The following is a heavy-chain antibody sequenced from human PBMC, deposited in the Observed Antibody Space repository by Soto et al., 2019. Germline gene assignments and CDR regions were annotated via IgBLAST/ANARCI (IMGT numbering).Heavy chain of an antibody. V-gene: IGHV3-23*01. D-gene: IGHD2-2*01. CDR2: ITGGGTT. J-gene: IGHJ5*02. CDR3: AKHRDCSRSTCPTGHWFDP. Sequence: HPGGSLRLSCAASGFTFNIYAMSWVRLAPGKGLEWVSTITGGGTTFYGDSVKGRFTISRDNSKNTLFLQMNSLGAEDTALYYCAKHRDCSRSTCPTGHWFDPWGQGTQVTVSS. CDR1: GFTFNIYA.